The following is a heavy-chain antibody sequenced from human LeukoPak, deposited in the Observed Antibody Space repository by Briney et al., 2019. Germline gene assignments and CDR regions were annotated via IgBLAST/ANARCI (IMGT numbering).Heavy chain of an antibody. V-gene: IGHV3-23*01. CDR1: GFSFSSSS. Sequence: GSLRLSCATSGFSFSSSSMNWVRQAPAKGLELVSTISGACGSSWYAESLKGRFTISRDNSLNSVSLQRSSLRVEATAIYYFPKDDRSSRYEYLFAYWGQGTLVTVSS. J-gene: IGHJ4*02. CDR2: ISGACGSS. CDR3: PKDDRSSRYEYLFAY. D-gene: IGHD2-2*01.